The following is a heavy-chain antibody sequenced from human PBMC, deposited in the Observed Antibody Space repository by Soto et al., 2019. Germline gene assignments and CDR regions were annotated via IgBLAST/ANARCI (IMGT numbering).Heavy chain of an antibody. CDR1: GGSISSYY. D-gene: IGHD1-20*01. V-gene: IGHV4-59*01. CDR2: IYYSGST. Sequence: QVQLQESGPGLVKPSETLSLTCTVSGGSISSYYWSWIRQPPGKGLEWIGYIYYSGSTNYNPSLKSRVTISVETSKNQFSLKLSSVTAADTAVYYCARDAGRHITLAYYYYGMDVWGQGTTVTVSS. CDR3: ARDAGRHITLAYYYYGMDV. J-gene: IGHJ6*02.